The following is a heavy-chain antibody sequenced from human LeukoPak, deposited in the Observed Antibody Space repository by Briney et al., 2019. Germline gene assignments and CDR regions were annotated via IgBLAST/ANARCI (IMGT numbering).Heavy chain of an antibody. CDR1: GGSISSYY. V-gene: IGHV4-4*07. J-gene: IGHJ4*02. CDR3: ARDWAPYSNYYFDY. Sequence: SETLSLTCTASGGSISSYYWSWIRQPAGKGLEWIGRIYTSGSTNYNPSLKSRVTMSVDTSKNQFSLKLSSVTAADTAVYYCARDWAPYSNYYFDYWGQGTLVTVSS. D-gene: IGHD4-11*01. CDR2: IYTSGST.